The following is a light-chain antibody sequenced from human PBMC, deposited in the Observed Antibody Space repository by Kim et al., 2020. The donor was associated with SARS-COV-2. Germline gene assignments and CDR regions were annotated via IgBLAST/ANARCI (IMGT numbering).Light chain of an antibody. Sequence: DRHTLPCRANQGDKNYLGLLQQEPGKVPKLLIYAEYTLQSGVPSRFSGSGSGTDFTLTISSLQPEDVATYYCQKYNSARTFGQGTKVDIK. V-gene: IGKV1-27*01. CDR2: AEY. J-gene: IGKJ1*01. CDR3: QKYNSART. CDR1: QGDKNY.